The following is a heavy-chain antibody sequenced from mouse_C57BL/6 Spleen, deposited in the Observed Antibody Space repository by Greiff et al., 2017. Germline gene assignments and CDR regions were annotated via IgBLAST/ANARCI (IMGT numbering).Heavy chain of an antibody. V-gene: IGHV1-50*01. CDR1: GYTFTSYW. D-gene: IGHD2-12*01. J-gene: IGHJ2*01. CDR2: IDPSDSYT. Sequence: QVQLQQSGAELVKPGASVKLSCKASGYTFTSYWMQWVKQRPGQGLEWIGEIDPSDSYTNNNQKFKGKATLTANTSSSTAYMQLSSLTSEDSAVYYCARCYDGPYFDYWGQGTTLTVSS. CDR3: ARCYDGPYFDY.